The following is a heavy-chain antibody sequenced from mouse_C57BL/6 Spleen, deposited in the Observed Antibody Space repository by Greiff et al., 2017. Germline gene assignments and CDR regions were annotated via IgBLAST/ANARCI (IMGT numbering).Heavy chain of an antibody. CDR2: ISNGGGST. CDR3: ASGYLDY. V-gene: IGHV5-12*01. CDR1: GFTFSDYY. Sequence: EVKLMESGGGLVQPGGSLTLSCAASGFTFSDYYMYWVRQTPEKRLEWVAYISNGGGSTYDPDTVKGRFTISRDNAKNTLYLQMSRLKSEDTAMYYCASGYLDYWGQGTTLTVSS. J-gene: IGHJ2*01.